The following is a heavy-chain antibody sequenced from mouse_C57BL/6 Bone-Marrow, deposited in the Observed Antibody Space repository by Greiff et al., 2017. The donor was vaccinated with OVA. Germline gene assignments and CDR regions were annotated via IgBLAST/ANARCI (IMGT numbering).Heavy chain of an antibody. Sequence: EVKLQESGGGLVKPGGSLKLSCAASGFTFSSYAMSWVRQTPEKRLEWVATISDGGSYTYYPDNVKGRFTISRDNAKNNLYLQMSHLKSEDTAMYYCAREGTGTAWFAYWGQGTLVTVSA. CDR3: AREGTGTAWFAY. J-gene: IGHJ3*01. V-gene: IGHV5-4*01. D-gene: IGHD4-1*01. CDR2: ISDGGSYT. CDR1: GFTFSSYA.